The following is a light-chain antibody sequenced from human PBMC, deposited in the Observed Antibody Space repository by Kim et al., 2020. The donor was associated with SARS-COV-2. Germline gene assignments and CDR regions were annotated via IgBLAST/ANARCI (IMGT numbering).Light chain of an antibody. V-gene: IGKV3-20*01. CDR1: EAFSGDF. J-gene: IGKJ2*01. CDR2: AAS. CDR3: KQYSGPPPYT. Sequence: GERGTLSCRASEAFSGDFLACYRQKPGQVPRLLIYAASDRAPGVPDRFSGSWSGTDFTLTITRRGPEDFGVYYCKQYSGPPPYTFGRGTNLE.